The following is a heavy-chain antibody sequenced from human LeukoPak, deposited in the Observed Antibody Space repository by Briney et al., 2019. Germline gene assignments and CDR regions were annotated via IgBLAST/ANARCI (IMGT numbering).Heavy chain of an antibody. CDR2: ITHDGSNK. CDR3: ARGGYYAMDV. Sequence: GRSLRLSCAASGFTFSNFDMHWVRQAPGEGLEWVAVITHDGSNKFYVDSVKGRFTISRDNSQNTLYLQMNRLRGEDTAVYYWARGGYYAMDVWGQGTTVTVSS. V-gene: IGHV3-30*03. J-gene: IGHJ6*02. CDR1: GFTFSNFD.